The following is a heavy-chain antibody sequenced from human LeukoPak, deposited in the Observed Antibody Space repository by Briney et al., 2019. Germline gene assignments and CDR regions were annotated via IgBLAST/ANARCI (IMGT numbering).Heavy chain of an antibody. V-gene: IGHV4-34*01. CDR2: INHSGST. CDR3: VKDSVVVAGLVNYFDY. D-gene: IGHD6-19*01. CDR1: GGSFSGYY. J-gene: IGHJ4*02. Sequence: SETLSLTCAVYGGSFSGYYWSWIRQPPGKGLEWIGEINHSGSTNYNPSLKSRVTISVDTSKNQFSLKLSSVTAADTAVYYCVKDSVVVAGLVNYFDYWGQGTLVTVSS.